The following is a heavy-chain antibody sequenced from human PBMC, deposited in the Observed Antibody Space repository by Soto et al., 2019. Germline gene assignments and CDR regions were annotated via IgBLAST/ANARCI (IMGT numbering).Heavy chain of an antibody. D-gene: IGHD1-26*01. CDR1: GFTFSSYA. Sequence: GGSLRLSCAASGFTFSSYAMHWVRQAPGKGLEWVAVISYDGSNKYYADSVKGRFTISRDNSKNTLYLQMNSLRAEDTALYYCAREVGATNWYYYGMDVWGQGTTVTVSS. V-gene: IGHV3-30-3*01. CDR3: AREVGATNWYYYGMDV. J-gene: IGHJ6*02. CDR2: ISYDGSNK.